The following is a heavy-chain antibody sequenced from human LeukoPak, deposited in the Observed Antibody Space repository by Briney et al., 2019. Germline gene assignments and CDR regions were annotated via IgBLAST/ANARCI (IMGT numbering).Heavy chain of an antibody. V-gene: IGHV1-46*01. CDR1: GYTFTSYY. CDR3: ATGSGLELRTAFDY. D-gene: IGHD1-7*01. Sequence: ASVKVSCKASGYTFTSYYMHWVRQAPGQGLEWMGIINPSGGSTSYAQKFQGRVTMTEDTSTDTAYMELSSLRSEDTAVYYCATGSGLELRTAFDYWGQGTLVTVSS. J-gene: IGHJ4*02. CDR2: INPSGGST.